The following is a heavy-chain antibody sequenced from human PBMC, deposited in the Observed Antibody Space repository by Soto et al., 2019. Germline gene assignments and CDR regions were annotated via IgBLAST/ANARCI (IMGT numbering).Heavy chain of an antibody. J-gene: IGHJ4*02. CDR1: GFTFSSHD. D-gene: IGHD3-3*01. Sequence: EVQLLESGGGLVQPGGSLRLSCSASGFTFSSHDMIWVRQAPGKGLEWVSGVSGGGITSYADSEKGRFTISRDKSRNTLYLQTNSLRVEDTAVYYCVKGFLGDYWGQGTLVTVSS. CDR2: VSGGGIT. V-gene: IGHV3-23*01. CDR3: VKGFLGDY.